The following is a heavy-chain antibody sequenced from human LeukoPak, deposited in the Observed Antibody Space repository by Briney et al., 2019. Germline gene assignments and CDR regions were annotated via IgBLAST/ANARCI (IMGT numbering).Heavy chain of an antibody. D-gene: IGHD1-26*01. V-gene: IGHV4-34*01. CDR2: INHSGST. J-gene: IGHJ1*01. CDR3: ARELEVGATRSGYFQH. CDR1: GGSFSGYY. Sequence: PSETLSLTCAVYGGSFSGYYWSWIRQPPGKGLEWIGEINHSGSTNYNPSLKSRVTISVDTSKNQFSLKLSSVTAADTAVYYCARELEVGATRSGYFQHWGQGTLVTVSS.